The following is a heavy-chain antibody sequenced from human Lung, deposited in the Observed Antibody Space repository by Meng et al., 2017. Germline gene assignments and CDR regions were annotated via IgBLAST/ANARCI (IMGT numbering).Heavy chain of an antibody. J-gene: IGHJ4*02. CDR2: ISSGSRYI. CDR1: GFTFSNYS. Sequence: EVQLVESGGGLVTPGGSLRLPCAASGFTFSNYSMNWVRQAPGKGLEWVSSISSGSRYIFYADSVKGRFTISRDNAKNSLYLLMIGLRPEDTAVFYCARFETVGVATGDFWGQGTLVTVSS. CDR3: ARFETVGVATGDF. D-gene: IGHD2-15*01. V-gene: IGHV3-21*01.